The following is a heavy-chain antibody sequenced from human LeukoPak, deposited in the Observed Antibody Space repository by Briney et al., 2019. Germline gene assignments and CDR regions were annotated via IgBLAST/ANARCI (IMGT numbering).Heavy chain of an antibody. V-gene: IGHV1-69*05. D-gene: IGHD3-22*01. CDR3: ARAGPVEYYYDSNGLYAFDI. Sequence: ASVKVSCKASGYTFTSYGISWVRQAPGQGLEWMGGIIPIFGTANYAQKFQGRVTITTDESTSTAYMELSSLRSEDTAVYYCARAGPVEYYYDSNGLYAFDIWGQGTMVTVSS. CDR2: IIPIFGTA. CDR1: GYTFTSYG. J-gene: IGHJ3*02.